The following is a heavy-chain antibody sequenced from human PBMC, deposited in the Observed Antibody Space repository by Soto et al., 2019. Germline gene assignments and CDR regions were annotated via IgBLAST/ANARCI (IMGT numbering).Heavy chain of an antibody. V-gene: IGHV1-24*01. CDR1: GSTLSEFS. J-gene: IGHJ4*02. D-gene: IGHD1-26*01. Sequence: QVQLEQSGAEVKKPGASVSVSCKISGSTLSEFSMHWVRQAPGKGLEWMGGYVPEDGKTIYAPKFQDRVIMTEDTSTDTAYMELSSLRSEDTAVYFCATGVGWGFIYSLQYWGPGTPVTVSS. CDR2: YVPEDGKT. CDR3: ATGVGWGFIYSLQY.